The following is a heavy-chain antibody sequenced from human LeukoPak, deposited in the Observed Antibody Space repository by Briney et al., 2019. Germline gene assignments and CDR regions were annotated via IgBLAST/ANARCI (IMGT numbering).Heavy chain of an antibody. CDR2: VYTSGTT. Sequence: PSETLSLTCTVSGVSISSYYWSWIRQPAGKGLEWSGRVYTSGTTNYNPSLKSRVTMSVDTSKNQFSLKLSSVTAADTAVYYCARGDIVATKNAFDIWGQGTMVTVSS. CDR1: GVSISSYY. CDR3: ARGDIVATKNAFDI. D-gene: IGHD5-12*01. V-gene: IGHV4-4*07. J-gene: IGHJ3*02.